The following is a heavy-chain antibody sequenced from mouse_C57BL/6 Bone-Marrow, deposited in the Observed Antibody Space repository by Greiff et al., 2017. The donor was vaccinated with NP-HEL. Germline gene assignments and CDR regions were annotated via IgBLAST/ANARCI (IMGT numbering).Heavy chain of an antibody. CDR3: AYSYYYGSSYDY. CDR2: IYPRSGNT. D-gene: IGHD1-1*01. Sequence: QVQLQQSGAELARPGASVKLSCKASGYTFTSYGISWVKQSTGQGLEWIGEIYPRSGNTYYNEKFKGKATLTADKSSSTAYMELRSLTSEDSAVYFCAYSYYYGSSYDYWGQGTTLTVSS. J-gene: IGHJ2*01. CDR1: GYTFTSYG. V-gene: IGHV1-81*01.